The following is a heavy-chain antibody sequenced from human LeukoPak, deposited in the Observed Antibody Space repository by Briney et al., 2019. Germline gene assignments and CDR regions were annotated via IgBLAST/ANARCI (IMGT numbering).Heavy chain of an antibody. V-gene: IGHV6-1*01. D-gene: IGHD3-16*01. J-gene: IGHJ5*02. CDR2: AYYRSKWYN. CDR3: AREVYIYAYTRFDP. CDR1: GDSVSSNSAS. Sequence: SQTLSLTCAISGDSVSSNSASWTWIRQSPSRGLEWLGRAYYRSKWYNDYARSVKSRITIKADTSKNQFSLQLNSVTPEDTAVYYCAREVYIYAYTRFDPWGQGTLVTVSS.